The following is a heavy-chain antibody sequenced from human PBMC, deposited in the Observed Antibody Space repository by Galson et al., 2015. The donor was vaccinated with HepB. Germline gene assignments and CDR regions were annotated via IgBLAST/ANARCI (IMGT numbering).Heavy chain of an antibody. CDR3: ARGRSWGYFDG. D-gene: IGHD1-26*01. CDR2: IRSGAFNGET. CDR1: GFTLNDYA. V-gene: IGHV3-49*03. Sequence: SLRLSCAGSGFTLNDYAMNWFRQAPGKGLEWVGFIRSGAFNGETRYAASVKGRFTISRDDSKNIASLQMNSLKTEDTAVYYCARGRSWGYFDGWGQGTLVTVSS. J-gene: IGHJ4*02.